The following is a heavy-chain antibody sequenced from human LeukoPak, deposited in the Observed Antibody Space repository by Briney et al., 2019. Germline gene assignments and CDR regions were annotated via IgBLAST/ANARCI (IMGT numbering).Heavy chain of an antibody. CDR1: GFTFSSYA. CDR3: AKPGRRTFGGVIVTYYFDY. J-gene: IGHJ4*02. D-gene: IGHD3-16*02. CDR2: ISGSGGST. Sequence: GGSLRLSCAASGFTFSSYAMSWVRQAPRKGLEWVSAISGSGGSTYYADSVKGRFTISRDNSKNTLYLQMNSLRAEDTAVYYCAKPGRRTFGGVIVTYYFDYWGQGTLVTVSS. V-gene: IGHV3-23*01.